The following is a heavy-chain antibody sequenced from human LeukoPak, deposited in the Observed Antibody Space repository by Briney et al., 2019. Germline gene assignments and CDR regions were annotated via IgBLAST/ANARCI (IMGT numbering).Heavy chain of an antibody. CDR2: ISYDGSNK. CDR1: GFTFSSYA. D-gene: IGHD6-19*01. Sequence: GGSLRLPCAASGFTFSSYAMHWVRQAPGKGLEWVAVISYDGSNKYYADSVKGRFTISRDNSKNTLYLQMNSLRAEDTAVYYCARDLNPGIAVAGTGYYYGMDVWGQGTTVTVSS. J-gene: IGHJ6*02. V-gene: IGHV3-30-3*01. CDR3: ARDLNPGIAVAGTGYYYGMDV.